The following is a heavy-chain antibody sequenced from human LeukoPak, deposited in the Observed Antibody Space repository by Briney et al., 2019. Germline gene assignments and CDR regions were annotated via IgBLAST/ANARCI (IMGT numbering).Heavy chain of an antibody. Sequence: AASVKVSCKASGYTFTSYYMHWVRQAPGQGLAWMGIIHPSGGSTSYAQKFQGRVTMTRDTSTSTVYMELSSLRSEDTAVYYCAREIGYSYGYVYYYYMDVWGKGTTVTVSS. CDR3: AREIGYSYGYVYYYYMDV. D-gene: IGHD5-18*01. J-gene: IGHJ6*03. V-gene: IGHV1-46*01. CDR1: GYTFTSYY. CDR2: IHPSGGST.